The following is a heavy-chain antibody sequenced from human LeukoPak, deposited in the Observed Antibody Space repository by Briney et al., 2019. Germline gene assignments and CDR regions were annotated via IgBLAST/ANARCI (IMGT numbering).Heavy chain of an antibody. Sequence: SVKVSCKASGGTFSSYAISWVRQAPGQGLEWMGGIILIFGTANYAQKFQGRVTITADKSTSTAYMELSSLRSEDTAVYYCATSGLVGAPYSYYYMDVWGKGTTVTISS. V-gene: IGHV1-69*06. CDR2: IILIFGTA. CDR3: ATSGLVGAPYSYYYMDV. CDR1: GGTFSSYA. J-gene: IGHJ6*03. D-gene: IGHD1-26*01.